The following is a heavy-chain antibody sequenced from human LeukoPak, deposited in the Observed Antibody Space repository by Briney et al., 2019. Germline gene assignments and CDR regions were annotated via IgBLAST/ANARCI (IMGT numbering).Heavy chain of an antibody. D-gene: IGHD2-21*01. CDR3: ASSPAVPGVDFDY. J-gene: IGHJ4*02. V-gene: IGHV1-69*05. Sequence: ASVKVSCKASGGTFSSYAISWVRQAPGQGLEWMGGIIPIFGTANYAQGFQGRVTITTDESTSTAYMELSSLRSEDTAVYYCASSPAVPGVDFDYWGQGTLVTVSS. CDR1: GGTFSSYA. CDR2: IIPIFGTA.